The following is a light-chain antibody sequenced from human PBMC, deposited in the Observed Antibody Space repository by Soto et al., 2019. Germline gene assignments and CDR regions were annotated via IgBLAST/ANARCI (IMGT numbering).Light chain of an antibody. CDR2: DVS. Sequence: SVLTQPPSPSGAPGQSVTISCPGTSRDVGGYNYVSWYQQHPGKAPKLMIYDVSKRPSGVPDRFSGSKSGNTASLTVSGLQADDEADYYCSSYAGTHVVFGTGTKVTVL. J-gene: IGLJ1*01. V-gene: IGLV2-8*01. CDR1: SRDVGGYNY. CDR3: SSYAGTHVV.